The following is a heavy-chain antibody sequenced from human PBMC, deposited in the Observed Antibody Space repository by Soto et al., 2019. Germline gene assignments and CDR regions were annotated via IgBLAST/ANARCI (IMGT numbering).Heavy chain of an antibody. Sequence: QVQLVQSGAEVKKPGASVKVSCKASGYTFTSYYMHWVRQAPGQGLEWMGIINPRGGSTSYAQKFQCRVTMTRDTSTSTVYMELSSLRSEDTAVYYCAREKTMRGIDYWGQGTLVTVSS. CDR1: GYTFTSYY. CDR2: INPRGGST. CDR3: AREKTMRGIDY. J-gene: IGHJ4*02. V-gene: IGHV1-46*01. D-gene: IGHD3-22*01.